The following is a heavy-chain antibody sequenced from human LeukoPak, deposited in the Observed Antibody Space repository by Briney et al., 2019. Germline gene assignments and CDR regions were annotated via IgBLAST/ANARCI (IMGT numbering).Heavy chain of an antibody. CDR1: GYTFTGYY. V-gene: IGHV1-2*02. CDR2: INPNSGGT. D-gene: IGHD3-22*01. CDR3: ASSIVVVITNALDY. Sequence: ASVKFSCKASGYTFTGYYMHWVRQAPGQGLEWMGWINPNSGGTNYAQKFQGRVTMTRDTSISTAYMELSRLRSDDTAVYYCASSIVVVITNALDYWGQGTLVTVSS. J-gene: IGHJ4*02.